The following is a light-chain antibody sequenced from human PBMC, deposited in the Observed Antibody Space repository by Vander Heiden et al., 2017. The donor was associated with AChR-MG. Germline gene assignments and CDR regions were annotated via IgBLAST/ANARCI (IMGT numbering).Light chain of an antibody. J-gene: IGKJ1*01. CDR2: GAS. CDR1: QIISSNY. V-gene: IGKV3-20*01. CDR3: HQYGSSPRT. Sequence: IVLTQSPGTLSLSPGETVTLSCGSSQIISSNYLAWYQHRPGQAPTLLIYGASIRATGIPARFSGSGSGTDFTLTISRLESEDFAVYYCHQYGSSPRTFGQGTRVEI.